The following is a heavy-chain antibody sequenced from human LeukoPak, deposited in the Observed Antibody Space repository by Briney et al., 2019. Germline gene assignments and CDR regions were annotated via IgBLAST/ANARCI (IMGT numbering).Heavy chain of an antibody. CDR3: ARDVVDTAMVD. D-gene: IGHD5-18*01. J-gene: IGHJ4*02. CDR1: GGSISSYY. CDR2: IYYSGST. V-gene: IGHV4-59*01. Sequence: SETLSLTCTVSGGSISSYYWSWIRQPPGKGLEWIGYIYYSGSTNYNPSLKSRVTISVDTSKNQFSLKLSSVTAADTAVYYCARDVVDTAMVDWGQGTLVTVSS.